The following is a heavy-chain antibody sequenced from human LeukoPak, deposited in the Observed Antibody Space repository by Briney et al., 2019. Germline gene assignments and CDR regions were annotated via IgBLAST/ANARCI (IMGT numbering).Heavy chain of an antibody. J-gene: IGHJ4*02. CDR2: ISGSGGST. CDR3: AKKPYYDFWSGYYNFDY. Sequence: GGSLRLSCAASGFTFSSYAMSWVRQAPGKGLEWVSAISGSGGSTYYADSVKGRFTISRDNSKNTLYLQMNSLRAEDTAVYYCAKKPYYDFWSGYYNFDYWGQGTLVTVSS. D-gene: IGHD3-3*01. V-gene: IGHV3-23*01. CDR1: GFTFSSYA.